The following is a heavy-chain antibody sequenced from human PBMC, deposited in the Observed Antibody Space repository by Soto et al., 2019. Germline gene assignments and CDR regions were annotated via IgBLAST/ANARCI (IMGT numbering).Heavy chain of an antibody. D-gene: IGHD6-6*01. CDR3: AKDFGHSSSYDAFDI. J-gene: IGHJ3*02. Sequence: GGSLRLSCAASGFTFYDYAMHGVRQAPGKGLEWVSGISWNSSSIGYTDSVKGRFTISRDNAKNSLYLQMNSLRAEDTALYYCAKDFGHSSSYDAFDIWGQGTMVTVSS. V-gene: IGHV3-9*01. CDR1: GFTFYDYA. CDR2: ISWNSSSI.